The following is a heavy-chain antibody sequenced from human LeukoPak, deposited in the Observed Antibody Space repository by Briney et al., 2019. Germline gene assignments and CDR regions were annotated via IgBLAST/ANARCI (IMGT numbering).Heavy chain of an antibody. J-gene: IGHJ4*02. Sequence: GGSLRLSCAASGFTFNRYWMHWVRQVPGKGLVWVSRINSDGSSTTYADSVKGRFTISRDNARNTLYLQMNSLRAEDTAVYYCAKGRGSSWSVLYFDYWGQGTLVAVSS. CDR3: AKGRGSSWSVLYFDY. CDR1: GFTFNRYW. CDR2: INSDGSST. V-gene: IGHV3-74*01. D-gene: IGHD6-13*01.